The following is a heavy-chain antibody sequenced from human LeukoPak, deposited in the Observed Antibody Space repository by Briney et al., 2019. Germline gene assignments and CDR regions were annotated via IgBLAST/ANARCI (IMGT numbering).Heavy chain of an antibody. CDR1: GGSISSSSYY. CDR2: IYYSGST. Sequence: PSETLSHTCTVSGGSISSSSYYWGWIRQPPGKGLEWIGSIYYSGSTYYNPSLKSRVTISVDTSKNQFSLKLSSVTAADTAVYYCARVYSSSFDYWGQGTLVTVSS. V-gene: IGHV4-39*07. CDR3: ARVYSSSFDY. D-gene: IGHD6-13*01. J-gene: IGHJ4*02.